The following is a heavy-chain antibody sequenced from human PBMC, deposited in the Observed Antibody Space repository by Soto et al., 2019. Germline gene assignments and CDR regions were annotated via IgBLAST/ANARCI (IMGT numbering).Heavy chain of an antibody. CDR1: GFTLSSYA. V-gene: IGHV3-30-3*01. Sequence: QLGGSLRLSCAASGFTLSSYAIHWVRQAPGKGLEWVTVISKGGSNLYFADSVKGRFTISRDNSKNTLYLQMNSLRSEDTAVYYCAREVEYTSAFGISSSFDYWGQGTLVTVSS. CDR3: AREVEYTSAFGISSSFDY. CDR2: ISKGGSNL. D-gene: IGHD6-19*01. J-gene: IGHJ4*02.